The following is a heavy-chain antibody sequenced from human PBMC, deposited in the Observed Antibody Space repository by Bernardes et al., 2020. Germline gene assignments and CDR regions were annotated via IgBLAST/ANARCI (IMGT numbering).Heavy chain of an antibody. CDR1: GYTFTSYG. V-gene: IGHV1-18*01. CDR2: ISAYNGNT. CDR3: ARDHCSSTSCYGGGFDP. D-gene: IGHD2-2*01. Sequence: ASVKVSCKASGYTFTSYGISWVRQAPGQGLEWMGWISAYNGNTNYAQKLQGRVTMTTDTSTSTAYMELRSLRSDDTAVYYCARDHCSSTSCYGGGFDPWGQGTLVTVSS. J-gene: IGHJ5*02.